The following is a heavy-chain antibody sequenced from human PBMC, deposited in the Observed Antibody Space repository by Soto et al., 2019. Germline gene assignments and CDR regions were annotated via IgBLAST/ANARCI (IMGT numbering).Heavy chain of an antibody. CDR3: AREVVVVVAATYAFDI. J-gene: IGHJ3*02. V-gene: IGHV4-34*01. Sequence: QVQLQQWGAGLLKPSETLSLTCAVYGGSFSGYYWSWIRQPPGKGLEWIGEINHSGSTNYNPSLKSRVTIPVDTSKNQFTLKLSSVTAAHTAVYYCAREVVVVVAATYAFDIWGQGTMVTVSS. CDR2: INHSGST. D-gene: IGHD2-15*01. CDR1: GGSFSGYY.